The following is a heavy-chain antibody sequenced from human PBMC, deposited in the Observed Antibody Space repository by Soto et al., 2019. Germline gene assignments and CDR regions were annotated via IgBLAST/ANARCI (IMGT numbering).Heavy chain of an antibody. Sequence: ASVKVSCKASGFSFTSSAVQWVRQARGQRLERIGWIVVGSGNTNYAQKFQERVTITRDMSTSTAYMELSSLRSEDTAVYYCATGRWVAARPWLLEIDYWGQGTLVTVSS. CDR3: ATGRWVAARPWLLEIDY. V-gene: IGHV1-58*01. CDR1: GFSFTSSA. J-gene: IGHJ4*02. CDR2: IVVGSGNT. D-gene: IGHD6-6*01.